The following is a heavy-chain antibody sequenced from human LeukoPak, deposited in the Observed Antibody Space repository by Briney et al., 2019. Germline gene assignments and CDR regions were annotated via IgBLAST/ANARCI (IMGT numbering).Heavy chain of an antibody. V-gene: IGHV4-4*02. J-gene: IGHJ4*02. D-gene: IGHD7-27*01. CDR2: IYHSGST. CDR1: GASISDNHL. Sequence: TSGTLSLTCAVSGASISDNHLCSWVRQPPGKGLEWIGEIYHSGSTNYNPSLKSRVTISVDKSKNQFSLRLNSVTAADTAVYYCARGREYAWGYWGQGTLVTVSS. CDR3: ARGREYAWGY.